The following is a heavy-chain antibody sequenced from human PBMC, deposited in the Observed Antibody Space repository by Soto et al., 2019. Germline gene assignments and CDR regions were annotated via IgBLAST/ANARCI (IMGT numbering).Heavy chain of an antibody. D-gene: IGHD6-13*01. CDR1: GGTFSSYA. CDR2: IIPIFGTA. Sequence: SVKVSCKASGGTFSSYAISWLRQAPGQGLEWMGGIIPIFGTANYAQKFQGRVTITADKSTSTAYMELSSLRSEDTAVYYCARNFAAAGKFDYWGQGTLVTVSS. J-gene: IGHJ4*02. CDR3: ARNFAAAGKFDY. V-gene: IGHV1-69*06.